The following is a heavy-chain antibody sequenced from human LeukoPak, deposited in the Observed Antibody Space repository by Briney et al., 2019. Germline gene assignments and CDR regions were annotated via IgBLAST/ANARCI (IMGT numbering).Heavy chain of an antibody. CDR2: IRYDGSNK. CDR1: GFTFSSYG. Sequence: GGSLRLSCAASGFTFSSYGMHWVRQAPGKGLEWVAFIRYDGSNKYYADSVKGRFTISRDNSKNTLYLQMNSLRAEDTAVYYCAKGGSVAGFHFDYWGQGTLVTVSS. V-gene: IGHV3-30*02. D-gene: IGHD6-19*01. CDR3: AKGGSVAGFHFDY. J-gene: IGHJ4*02.